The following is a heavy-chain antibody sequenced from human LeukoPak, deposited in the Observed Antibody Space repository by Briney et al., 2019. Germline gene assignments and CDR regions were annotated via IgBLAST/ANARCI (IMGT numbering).Heavy chain of an antibody. CDR2: ICSSGGRT. V-gene: IGHV3-23*01. J-gene: IGHJ4*02. CDR1: GVTFSGYA. D-gene: IGHD3-16*01. Sequence: GGSLRLSCAASGVTFSGYAMTSVREAPRKGLGRVSSICSSGGRTYSADSVKGGFTLSRDNSKKTLCLQMNSLRAEDTAIYYCAKDLVTGSLDYWGQGRLVTVSS. CDR3: AKDLVTGSLDY.